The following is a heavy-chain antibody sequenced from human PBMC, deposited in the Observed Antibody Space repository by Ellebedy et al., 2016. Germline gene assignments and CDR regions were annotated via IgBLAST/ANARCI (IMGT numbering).Heavy chain of an antibody. D-gene: IGHD2-8*01. Sequence: GGSLRLSXAASGFSVSSNDMSWVRQAPGKGLELVSLLHGGGTSYYADSVKGRFTISRDNSKKTLYLQMSGLGVEDTAVYYCVTRHNGAFDLWGQGTMVTVSS. CDR3: VTRHNGAFDL. J-gene: IGHJ3*01. V-gene: IGHV3-53*01. CDR2: LHGGGTS. CDR1: GFSVSSND.